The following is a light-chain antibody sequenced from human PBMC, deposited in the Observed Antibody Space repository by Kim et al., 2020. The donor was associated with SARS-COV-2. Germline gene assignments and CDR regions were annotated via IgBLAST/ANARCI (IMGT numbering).Light chain of an antibody. CDR3: QKYDTAPWT. CDR1: RGINNY. Sequence: AALGDRVTISCRASRGINNYVAWFQQKSGKIPRLLIYAAAALRAGGPSRFSGSRSGTDFTLTISSLQPEDVATYYCQKYDTAPWTFGQGTKVDIK. V-gene: IGKV1-27*01. CDR2: AAA. J-gene: IGKJ1*01.